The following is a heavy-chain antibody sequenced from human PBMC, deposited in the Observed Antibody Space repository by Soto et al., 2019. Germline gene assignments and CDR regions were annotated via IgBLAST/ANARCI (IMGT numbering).Heavy chain of an antibody. V-gene: IGHV1-18*01. Sequence: ASVKVSCKASGYTFTSYGISWVRQAPGQGLEWMGWISANNGKRSSSQNLQDRVTLTTDTSTSTAYMELRSLRSDDTAVYYCTLECGGAPCYTGYCGQGPQDTVSS. D-gene: IGHD2-21*01. CDR2: ISANNGKR. J-gene: IGHJ4*02. CDR1: GYTFTSYG. CDR3: TLECGGAPCYTGY.